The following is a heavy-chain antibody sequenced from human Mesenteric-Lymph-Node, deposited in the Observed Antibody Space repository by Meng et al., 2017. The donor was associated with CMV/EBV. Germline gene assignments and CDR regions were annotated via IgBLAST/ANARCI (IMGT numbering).Heavy chain of an antibody. CDR3: AGESGVPNGMDV. Sequence: SLRLSCGAASGFSVSENYMNWVRQAPGKGLEWVSVIYGGGTTHYADSVKGRFTISRDNSKNTLFLQMDSLRAEDTAVYYCAGESGVPNGMDVWGQGTTVTVSS. D-gene: IGHD2-2*01. CDR2: IYGGGTT. V-gene: IGHV3-53*01. J-gene: IGHJ6*02. CDR1: GFSVSENY.